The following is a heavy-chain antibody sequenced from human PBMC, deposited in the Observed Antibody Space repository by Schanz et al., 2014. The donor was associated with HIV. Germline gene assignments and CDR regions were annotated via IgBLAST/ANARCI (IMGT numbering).Heavy chain of an antibody. V-gene: IGHV1-18*04. J-gene: IGHJ3*02. Sequence: QVQLVQSGAEVKKPGASVKVSCKASAYTFTGYYMHWVRQAPGQGLEWMGWISGYKGNTNYAQKLQGRVTMTTDTSTSTAYMELRSLRSDDTAIYYCATSTPYYYDPDALDIWGQGTMVIVSS. CDR1: AYTFTGYY. CDR3: ATSTPYYYDPDALDI. D-gene: IGHD3-22*01. CDR2: ISGYKGNT.